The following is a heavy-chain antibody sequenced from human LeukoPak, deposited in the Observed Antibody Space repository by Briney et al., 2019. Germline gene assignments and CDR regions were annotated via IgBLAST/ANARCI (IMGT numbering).Heavy chain of an antibody. V-gene: IGHV3-7*02. J-gene: IGHJ4*02. CDR3: ANPRFDY. CDR1: GFTFSSYW. CDR2: IKQDGSEK. Sequence: GESLKISCAASGFTFSSYWMTWVRQAPGKGLEWVANIKQDGSEKYYMDSVKGRFTISRDNAKNSLYLQMNSLRAEDTAVYYCANPRFDYWGQGMLVTVSS.